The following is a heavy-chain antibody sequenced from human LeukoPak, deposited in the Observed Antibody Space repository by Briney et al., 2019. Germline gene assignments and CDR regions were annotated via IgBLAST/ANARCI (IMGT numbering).Heavy chain of an antibody. CDR1: GGSISSSSYY. CDR3: ARLVKNVWALDY. Sequence: PSETLSLTCTVSGGSISSSSYYWGWIRQPPGKGLEWIGSIYYSGSTYYNPSLKSRVTISVDTSKNQFSLKLSSVTAADTAVYYCARLVKNVWALDYWGQGTLVTVSS. CDR2: IYYSGST. J-gene: IGHJ4*02. D-gene: IGHD1-26*01. V-gene: IGHV4-39*01.